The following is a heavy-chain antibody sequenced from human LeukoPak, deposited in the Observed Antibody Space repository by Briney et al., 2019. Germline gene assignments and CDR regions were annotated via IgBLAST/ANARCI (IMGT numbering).Heavy chain of an antibody. CDR3: ARVRKDIQSMVRGQNYYYYYMDV. V-gene: IGHV3-30*03. Sequence: PGRSLRLSCAASGFTFSSYGMHWVRQAPGKGLEWVAVISYDGSNKYYADSVKGRFTISRDNAKNSLYLQMNSLRAEDTAVYYCARVRKDIQSMVRGQNYYYYYMDVWGKGTTVTISS. CDR2: ISYDGSNK. D-gene: IGHD3-10*01. CDR1: GFTFSSYG. J-gene: IGHJ6*03.